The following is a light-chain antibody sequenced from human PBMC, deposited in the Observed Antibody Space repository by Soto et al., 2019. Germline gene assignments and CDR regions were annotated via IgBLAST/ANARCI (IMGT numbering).Light chain of an antibody. Sequence: IVLTQSPATLSLSPGERATLSCRTSQRVSRYLAWYQQKPGQAPRLLIYGASSRATGIPDRFSGSGSGTDFTLTISRLEPEDFAVYYCQQYGSSPLTFGGGTKVDIK. V-gene: IGKV3-20*01. CDR2: GAS. CDR3: QQYGSSPLT. J-gene: IGKJ4*01. CDR1: QRVSRY.